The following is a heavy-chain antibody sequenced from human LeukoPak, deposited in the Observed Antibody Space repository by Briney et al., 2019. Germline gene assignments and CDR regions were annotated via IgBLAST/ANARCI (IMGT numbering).Heavy chain of an antibody. CDR3: ARPRRMYGSGSYAFDI. CDR2: IKQDGSEK. Sequence: PGGSLRLSSAASGFSFSSYWMSWVRQAPGKGLEWVANIKQDGSEKYYVDSVKGRFTISRDNAKKSLYLQMNSLRAEDTAVYYCARPRRMYGSGSYAFDIWGQGTMVTVSS. V-gene: IGHV3-7*01. CDR1: GFSFSSYW. J-gene: IGHJ3*02. D-gene: IGHD3-10*01.